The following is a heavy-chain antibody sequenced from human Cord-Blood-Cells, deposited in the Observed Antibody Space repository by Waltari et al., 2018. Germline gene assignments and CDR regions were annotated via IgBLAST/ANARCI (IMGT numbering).Heavy chain of an antibody. J-gene: IGHJ4*02. D-gene: IGHD6-6*01. V-gene: IGHV3-15*01. Sequence: EVQLVESGGGLVKPGGSLRLSCAASGFPFSNAWMRWVREAPGTGLEWVGSIKSKTDGGTTDYAAPVKGRFTISRDDSKNTLYLQMNSLKTEDTAVYYCTTDQIAARFGYWGQGTLVTVSS. CDR3: TTDQIAARFGY. CDR2: IKSKTDGGTT. CDR1: GFPFSNAW.